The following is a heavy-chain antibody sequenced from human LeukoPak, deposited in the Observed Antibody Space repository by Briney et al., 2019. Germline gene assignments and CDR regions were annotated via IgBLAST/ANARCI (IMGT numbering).Heavy chain of an antibody. V-gene: IGHV3-30*04. Sequence: GRSLRLSCAASGFTFSSYAMHWVRQAPGKGLEWVAVISFDGSNKYYADSVKGRFTISRDNAKNSLYPQMNSLRAEDTAVYYCAELGITMIGGVWGKGTTVTISS. CDR1: GFTFSSYA. CDR2: ISFDGSNK. D-gene: IGHD3-10*02. CDR3: AELGITMIGGV. J-gene: IGHJ6*04.